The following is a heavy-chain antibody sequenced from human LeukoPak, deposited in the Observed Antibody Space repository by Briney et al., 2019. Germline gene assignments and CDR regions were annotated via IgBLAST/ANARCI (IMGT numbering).Heavy chain of an antibody. V-gene: IGHV3-23*01. CDR2: IGGGGTNT. J-gene: IGHJ5*02. CDR1: GFTFSSYA. CDR3: ANSRSYGSGNL. Sequence: GGSLRLSCAASGFTFSSYAISWVRQAPGKGLEWVSAIGGGGTNTYYAESVKGRFTISRDNSKNTVYLQMRAEDTAVYYCANSRSYGSGNLWGQGTLVTVSS. D-gene: IGHD3-10*01.